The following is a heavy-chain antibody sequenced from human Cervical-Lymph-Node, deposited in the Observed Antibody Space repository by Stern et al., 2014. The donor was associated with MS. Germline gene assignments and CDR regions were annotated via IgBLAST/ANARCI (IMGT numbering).Heavy chain of an antibody. D-gene: IGHD1-26*01. Sequence: QDQLVQSGSELKKPGASIRISCKSSGYTFINYPINWVRQAPGQGLEWMGWINTNTGNPTNAQGFTGRFVLSLDASLNTTYLQITSLKPEDTAVYFCARGAVGFMYWGQGTLVSVSS. J-gene: IGHJ4*03. CDR1: GYTFINYP. CDR3: ARGAVGFMY. CDR2: INTNTGNP. V-gene: IGHV7-4-1*02.